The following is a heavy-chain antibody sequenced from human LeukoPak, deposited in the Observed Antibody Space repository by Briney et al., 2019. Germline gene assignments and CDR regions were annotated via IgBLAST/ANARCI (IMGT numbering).Heavy chain of an antibody. Sequence: PGGSLRLSCAASGFTFSSYGMHWVRQAPGKGLEWVAVISYDGSNKYYADSVKGRFTISRDNSKNTLYLQMNSLRAEDTAVYYCATTRLWWPDYWGQGTLVTVSS. V-gene: IGHV3-30*03. CDR3: ATTRLWWPDY. CDR1: GFTFSSYG. CDR2: ISYDGSNK. D-gene: IGHD2-21*01. J-gene: IGHJ4*02.